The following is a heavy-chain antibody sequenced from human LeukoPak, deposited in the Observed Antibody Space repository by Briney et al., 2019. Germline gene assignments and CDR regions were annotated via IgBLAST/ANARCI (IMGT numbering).Heavy chain of an antibody. Sequence: GRSLRLSCAASGFTFDDYAMHRVRQAPGKGLEWVSGISWNSGGIGYADSVKGRFTISRDNAKNSLYLQMNSLRAEDMALYYCAKGGPTVPTLPFDYWGQGTLVTVSS. V-gene: IGHV3-9*03. D-gene: IGHD4/OR15-4a*01. CDR1: GFTFDDYA. CDR3: AKGGPTVPTLPFDY. J-gene: IGHJ4*02. CDR2: ISWNSGGI.